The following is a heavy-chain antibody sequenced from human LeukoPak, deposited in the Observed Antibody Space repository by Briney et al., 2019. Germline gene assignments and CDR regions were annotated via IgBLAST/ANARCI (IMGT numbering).Heavy chain of an antibody. J-gene: IGHJ4*02. CDR1: GFTFSSYA. CDR3: AKDTRLFDYFDY. Sequence: GGSLRLSCAASGFTFSSYAMHWVRQAPGKGLEWVAVISYDGSNKYYADSVKGRFTISRDNSKNTLYLQMNSLRAEDTAVYYCAKDTRLFDYFDYWGQGTLVTVSS. D-gene: IGHD4/OR15-4a*01. CDR2: ISYDGSNK. V-gene: IGHV3-30-3*01.